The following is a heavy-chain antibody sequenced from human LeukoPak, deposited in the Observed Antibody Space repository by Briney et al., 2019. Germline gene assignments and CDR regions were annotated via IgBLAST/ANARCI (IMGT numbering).Heavy chain of an antibody. J-gene: IGHJ4*02. Sequence: PGESLRHSCAASGFTFTDYWMHWVRQVPGKGLVWVSIINTDTRGTYYADSVKGRFTISRDNAKSTLYLQMDSLRAEDTAVYYCARAGAYHFDNWGQGTLVTVSS. V-gene: IGHV3-74*01. CDR1: GFTFTDYW. CDR3: ARAGAYHFDN. CDR2: INTDTRGT. D-gene: IGHD3-16*01.